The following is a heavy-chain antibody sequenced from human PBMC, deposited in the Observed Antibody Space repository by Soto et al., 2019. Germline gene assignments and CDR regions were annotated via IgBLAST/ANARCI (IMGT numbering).Heavy chain of an antibody. D-gene: IGHD2-2*01. CDR3: ARLSIIPAALFDY. V-gene: IGHV4-34*01. J-gene: IGHJ4*02. CDR1: CGSFSGYY. Sequence: SETLSLTCAIYCGSFSGYYWSWIRQPPGKGLEWIGEINHSGSTNYNPSLKSRVTISVDTSKNQFSLKLSSVTAADTAVYYCARLSIIPAALFDYWGQGTLVTVSS. CDR2: INHSGST.